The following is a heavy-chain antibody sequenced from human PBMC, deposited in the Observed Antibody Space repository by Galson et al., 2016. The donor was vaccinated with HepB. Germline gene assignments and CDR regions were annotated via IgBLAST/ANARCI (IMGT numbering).Heavy chain of an antibody. D-gene: IGHD3-10*01. J-gene: IGHJ4*02. Sequence: SLRLSCAASGFTFSPYAIHWVRQAPGKGLEWVAVISHDGFNNFYEDSVKGRFTLSRDNYKNTLYLQMNSLRVEDTAIYYCVKDVAGGYYDGSGSYWGIFDDWGQGTLVTVSS. CDR1: GFTFSPYA. CDR2: ISHDGFNN. CDR3: VKDVAGGYYDGSGSYWGIFDD. V-gene: IGHV3-30*18.